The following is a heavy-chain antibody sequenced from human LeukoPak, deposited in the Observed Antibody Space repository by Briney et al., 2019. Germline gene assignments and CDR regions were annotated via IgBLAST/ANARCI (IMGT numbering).Heavy chain of an antibody. CDR2: VNPNSGNT. J-gene: IGHJ6*02. D-gene: IGHD7-27*01. CDR1: GYTFTSYD. CDR3: ARAGVKLGYYYYYGMDV. V-gene: IGHV1-8*01. Sequence: ASVKVSCKASGYTFTSYDINWVRQATGQGLEWMGWVNPNSGNTGYAQKFQGRVTMTRNTSISTAYMELSSLRSEDTAVYYCARAGVKLGYYYYYGMDVWGQGTTVTVPS.